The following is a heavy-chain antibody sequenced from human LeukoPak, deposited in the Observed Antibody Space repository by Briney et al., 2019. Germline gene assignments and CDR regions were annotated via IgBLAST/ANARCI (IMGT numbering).Heavy chain of an antibody. J-gene: IGHJ5*02. Sequence: GGSLRLSCAASGFTFSSYWMSWVRQAPGKGLEWVANIKHDGSEKYYVDSVKGRFTISRDNAKNSLYLQMNSLRAEDTAVYYCARDDCSSISCYHNWFDPWGQGTLVTVSS. D-gene: IGHD2-2*01. CDR2: IKHDGSEK. V-gene: IGHV3-7*01. CDR3: ARDDCSSISCYHNWFDP. CDR1: GFTFSSYW.